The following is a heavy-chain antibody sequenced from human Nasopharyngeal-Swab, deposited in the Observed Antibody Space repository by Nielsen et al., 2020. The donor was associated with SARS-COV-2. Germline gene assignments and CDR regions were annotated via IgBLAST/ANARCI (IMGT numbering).Heavy chain of an antibody. CDR3: ARDGVDYDFWSAYFMDV. D-gene: IGHD3-3*01. Sequence: WIRQPPGKGLEWVSSISSSSSYIYYADSVRGRFTISRDNAKNSLFLQMNSLRAEDTAVYYCARDGVDYDFWSAYFMDVWGQGTTVTVSS. J-gene: IGHJ6*02. V-gene: IGHV3-21*01. CDR2: ISSSSSYI.